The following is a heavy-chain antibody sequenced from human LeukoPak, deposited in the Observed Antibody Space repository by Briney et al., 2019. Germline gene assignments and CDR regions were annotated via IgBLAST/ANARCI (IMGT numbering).Heavy chain of an antibody. J-gene: IGHJ4*02. D-gene: IGHD5-24*01. CDR1: GFAFSNYW. V-gene: IGHV3-74*01. Sequence: GGSLRLSCAASGFAFSNYWMHWVRQVPGKGLVWVSRIFRDGSFTDYADAVKGRFTMSRVNTKNTLYLQMNSLRAGDTAVYYCARDGDGYNFDYWGQGILVTVSS. CDR2: IFRDGSFT. CDR3: ARDGDGYNFDY.